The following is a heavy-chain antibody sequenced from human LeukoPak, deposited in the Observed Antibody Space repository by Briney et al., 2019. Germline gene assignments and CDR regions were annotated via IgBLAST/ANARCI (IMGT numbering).Heavy chain of an antibody. CDR3: ARNGAVTSFDY. V-gene: IGHV4-61*02. Sequence: SQTLSLTCSVSGASITSAYNYWSWIRQPAGEGLEWIGRIYDGRTTDYNPSLGGRVTMSLDTSDNEFSLRLRYVTAADTAVYYCARNGAVTSFDYWGQGILVTVS. CDR2: IYDGRTT. J-gene: IGHJ4*02. D-gene: IGHD3-3*01. CDR1: GASITSAYNY.